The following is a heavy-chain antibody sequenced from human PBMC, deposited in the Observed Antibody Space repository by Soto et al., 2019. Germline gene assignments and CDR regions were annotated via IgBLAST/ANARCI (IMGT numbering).Heavy chain of an antibody. CDR3: AREAARRGYYYYMDV. CDR2: IYSGGST. CDR1: GFTVSSNY. V-gene: IGHV3-53*04. J-gene: IGHJ6*03. Sequence: EVQLVESGGGLVQPGGSLRLSCAASGFTVSSNYMSWVRQAPGKGLAWVSVIYSGGSTYYADSVKGRFTISRHNSKNTLYLQMNRLRAEDTAVYYCAREAARRGYYYYMDVWGKVTTVTVSS. D-gene: IGHD6-6*01.